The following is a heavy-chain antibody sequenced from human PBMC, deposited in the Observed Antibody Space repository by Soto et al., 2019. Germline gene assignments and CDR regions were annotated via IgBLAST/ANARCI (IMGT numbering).Heavy chain of an antibody. V-gene: IGHV1-18*01. Sequence: GPEVKKPGASVKLSCKASGYIFTSYGIGWVRQAPGQGLEWIGWISAFKGYTKYPQRLQGRVTMTTDTPTSTDYMELRSLRSDDTAVYYCARVDDYYDSSGHYFTFFNYWGQGSLVTVSS. CDR3: ARVDDYYDSSGHYFTFFNY. D-gene: IGHD3-22*01. CDR1: GYIFTSYG. J-gene: IGHJ4*02. CDR2: ISAFKGYT.